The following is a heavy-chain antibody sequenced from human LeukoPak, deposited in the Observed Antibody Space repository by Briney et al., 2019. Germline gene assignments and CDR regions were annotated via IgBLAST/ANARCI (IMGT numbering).Heavy chain of an antibody. CDR2: INPNSGGT. CDR1: GYTFTGYY. V-gene: IGHV1-2*02. CDR3: ARDGARSSSSLLWPDV. Sequence: ASVKVSCKASGYTFTGYYMHWVRQAPGQGLEWMGWINPNSGGTNYAQKFQGRVTMTRDTSISTAYMELSRLRSDDTAVYYCARDGARSSSSLLWPDVWGHGTTVTVSS. D-gene: IGHD6-13*01. J-gene: IGHJ6*02.